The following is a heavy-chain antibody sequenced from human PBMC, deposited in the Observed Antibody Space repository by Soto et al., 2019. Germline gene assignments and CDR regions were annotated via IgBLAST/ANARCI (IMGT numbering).Heavy chain of an antibody. Sequence: LRPSCAGSGFTFSRYAMNWVRQAPGKGLEWVSIISSRGDRTPYAESVKGRFTISRDDSKNTLFLHMNSLGAEDTAVYYCAKETGYSYGFQPNALDVWGQGTTVTVSS. CDR2: ISSRGDRT. D-gene: IGHD5-18*01. CDR1: GFTFSRYA. CDR3: AKETGYSYGFQPNALDV. J-gene: IGHJ6*02. V-gene: IGHV3-23*01.